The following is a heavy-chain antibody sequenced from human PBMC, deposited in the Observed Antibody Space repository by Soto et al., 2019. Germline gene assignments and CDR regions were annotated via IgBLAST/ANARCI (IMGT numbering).Heavy chain of an antibody. D-gene: IGHD4-17*01. CDR3: AKDPNGDYVGGFEM. V-gene: IGHV3-23*01. Sequence: GGSLRLSCAASGFTFSNYAMSWVRQAPGKAPEWVXGXSXXXGXTXXXDXXXXRFTISRDHSRNTLSLQMNSLRAEDTAVYYCAKDPNGDYVGGFEMWGQGTMVTVSS. CDR2: XSXXXGXT. J-gene: IGHJ3*02. CDR1: GFTFSNYA.